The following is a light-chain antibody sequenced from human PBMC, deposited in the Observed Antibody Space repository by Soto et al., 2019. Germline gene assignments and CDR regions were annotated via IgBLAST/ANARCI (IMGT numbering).Light chain of an antibody. CDR1: SSNIGSNY. Sequence: QLVLTQPPSVSGTPGQSVTISCSGTSSNIGSNYVNWYQQLPGTAPKLLIHSNGQRPSGVPDRFSGSKSGTSASLAISGLQSHDEADYYCATWDDSLDAGVFGGGTQLTVL. CDR2: SNG. J-gene: IGLJ3*02. CDR3: ATWDDSLDAGV. V-gene: IGLV1-44*01.